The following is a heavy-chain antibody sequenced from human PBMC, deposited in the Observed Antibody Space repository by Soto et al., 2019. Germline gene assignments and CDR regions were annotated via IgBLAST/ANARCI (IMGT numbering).Heavy chain of an antibody. D-gene: IGHD2-2*01. CDR3: AGEIVVVPAANPWYFDL. CDR1: GGTFSSYT. J-gene: IGHJ2*01. CDR2: IIPILGIA. Sequence: QVQLVQSGAEVKKPGSSVKVSCKASGGTFSSYTISWVRQAPGQGLEWMGRIIPILGIANYAQKFQGRVTITADKSTSPAYRELGSLSSDDTAVYYGAGEIVVVPAANPWYFDLWGRGTLVTVSS. V-gene: IGHV1-69*02.